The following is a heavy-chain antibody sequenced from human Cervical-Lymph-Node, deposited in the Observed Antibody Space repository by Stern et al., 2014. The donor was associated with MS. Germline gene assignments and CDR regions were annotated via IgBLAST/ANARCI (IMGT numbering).Heavy chain of an antibody. V-gene: IGHV3-33*01. J-gene: IGHJ4*02. D-gene: IGHD2-15*01. Sequence: VQLVQSGGGVVQPGRSLRLSCAASGFPFSSYGMHWVRQAPGKGLEWVAVIWYDGSNKYYADSVKGRFTISRDNSKNTLYLQMNSLRAEDTAVYYCARDREDGGFDYWGQGTLVTVSS. CDR1: GFPFSSYG. CDR3: ARDREDGGFDY. CDR2: IWYDGSNK.